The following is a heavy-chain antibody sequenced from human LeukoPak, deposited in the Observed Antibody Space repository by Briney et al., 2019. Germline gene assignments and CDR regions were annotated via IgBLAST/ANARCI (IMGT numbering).Heavy chain of an antibody. D-gene: IGHD3-10*02. Sequence: SGGSLRLSSAASGFTFSSYAMTWVRQAPGKGLQWVSAVSGSGAHTYYADSVKGRFTISRDNSRDTLYLQMNSLRAEDTAVYYCAELGITMIGGVWGKGTTVTISS. CDR3: AELGITMIGGV. CDR1: GFTFSSYA. V-gene: IGHV3-23*01. J-gene: IGHJ6*04. CDR2: VSGSGAHT.